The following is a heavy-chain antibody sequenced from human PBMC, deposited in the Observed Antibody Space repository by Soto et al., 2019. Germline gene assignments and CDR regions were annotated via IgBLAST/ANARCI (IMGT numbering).Heavy chain of an antibody. Sequence: EVQLVESGGDLVQPGGSLRLSCAASGFTFSDHAMHWVRQVPGRGLEWVSGISWDSATLDYGDSVKGRFTISRDNAKNSRYLQMNSLSPEDTAFYFCAKENGGVWSVPRGGCYAYYGMDVWGQGTTVTVSS. CDR3: AKENGGVWSVPRGGCYAYYGMDV. J-gene: IGHJ6*02. CDR1: GFTFSDHA. CDR2: ISWDSATL. V-gene: IGHV3-9*01. D-gene: IGHD3-3*01.